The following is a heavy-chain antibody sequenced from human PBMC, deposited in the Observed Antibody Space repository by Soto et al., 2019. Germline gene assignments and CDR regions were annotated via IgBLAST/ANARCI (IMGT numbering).Heavy chain of an antibody. CDR3: AANYYAYGLDV. D-gene: IGHD3-10*01. Sequence: EVQLVESGGGLVKPGGSLRLSCAASGLIFSTYTMNWVRQAPGRGLEWVSSISGSGTYIYYADSVKGRFTISRDNAKNSLYLQMNSLRAEDTAVYYCAANYYAYGLDVWGQGTTVTVSS. CDR1: GLIFSTYT. V-gene: IGHV3-21*01. J-gene: IGHJ6*02. CDR2: ISGSGTYI.